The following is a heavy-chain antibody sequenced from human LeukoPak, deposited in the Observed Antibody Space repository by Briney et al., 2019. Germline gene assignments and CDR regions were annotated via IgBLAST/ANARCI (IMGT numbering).Heavy chain of an antibody. V-gene: IGHV4-61*01. D-gene: IGHD3-3*01. J-gene: IGHJ4*02. Sequence: SETLSLTCTVSGGSVSSGSYYWSWIRQPPGKGLEWIGYIYCSGSTNYNPSLKSRVTISVDTSKNQFSLKLSSVTAADTAVYYCARVLRTYYDFWSGYWDYWGQGTLVTVSS. CDR2: IYCSGST. CDR3: ARVLRTYYDFWSGYWDY. CDR1: GGSVSSGSYY.